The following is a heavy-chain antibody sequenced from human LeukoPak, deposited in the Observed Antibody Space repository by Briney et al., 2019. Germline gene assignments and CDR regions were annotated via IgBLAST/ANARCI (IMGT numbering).Heavy chain of an antibody. D-gene: IGHD5-24*01. V-gene: IGHV3-23*01. Sequence: GGSLRLSCAASGFTFSSYTMSWVRQAPGKGLEWVSAISHTSEYTYHADSVKGRFTISRDNSKNTLYLQMNSLRAEDTAVYYCARGRDGSQSPIDYWGQGTLVTVSS. CDR1: GFTFSSYT. CDR3: ARGRDGSQSPIDY. CDR2: ISHTSEYT. J-gene: IGHJ4*02.